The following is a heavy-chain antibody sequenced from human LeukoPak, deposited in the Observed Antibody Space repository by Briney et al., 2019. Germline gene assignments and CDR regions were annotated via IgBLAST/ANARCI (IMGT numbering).Heavy chain of an antibody. D-gene: IGHD6-6*01. V-gene: IGHV1-69*06. CDR3: ARVYKYSSSSRSTYYFDY. Sequence: SVKVSCKVSGYTLTELSMHWVRQAPGQGLEWMGGIIPIFGTANYAQKFQGRVTITADKSTSTAYMELSSLRSEDTAVYYCARVYKYSSSSRSTYYFDYWGQGTLVTVSS. J-gene: IGHJ4*02. CDR2: IIPIFGTA. CDR1: GYTLTELS.